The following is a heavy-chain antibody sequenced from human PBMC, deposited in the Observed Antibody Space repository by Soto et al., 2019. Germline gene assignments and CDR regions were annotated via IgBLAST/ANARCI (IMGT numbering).Heavy chain of an antibody. V-gene: IGHV4-31*03. CDR3: AISSSPSSDWSLDS. J-gene: IGHJ4*02. CDR1: GDSFSSGGHY. D-gene: IGHD6-6*01. Sequence: QVQLQESGPGLVKPSQTLSLTCTVSGDSFSSGGHYWTLIRQHPGKGLEWIGYIYYSGSTYYNPSLQSRGIKPVATSKNQYSLKLSSVTAAVTTIHYRAISSSPSSDWSLDSWGQGTLVTVSS. CDR2: IYYSGST.